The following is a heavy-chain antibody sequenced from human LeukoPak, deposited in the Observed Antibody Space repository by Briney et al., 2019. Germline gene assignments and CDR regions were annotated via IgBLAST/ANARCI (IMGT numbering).Heavy chain of an antibody. Sequence: PGGSLRLSCAASGFTFSSYSMNWVRQAPGKGLECVSSISSSSSYIYYADSVKGRFTISRDNAKNSLYLQMNSLRPEDTAVYYCAKGGASVTRYVDYWGQGTLVTVSS. J-gene: IGHJ4*02. D-gene: IGHD4-17*01. CDR1: GFTFSSYS. CDR2: ISSSSSYI. V-gene: IGHV3-21*01. CDR3: AKGGASVTRYVDY.